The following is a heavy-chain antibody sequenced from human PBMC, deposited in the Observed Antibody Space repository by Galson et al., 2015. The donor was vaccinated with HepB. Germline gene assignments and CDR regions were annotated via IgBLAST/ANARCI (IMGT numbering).Heavy chain of an antibody. J-gene: IGHJ2*01. CDR1: GFRFSKIA. Sequence: SLRLSCAASGFRFSKIAMSWVRQAPGKGLEWVSVISGSGGTTNYADSVKGRFTISRDNSKNTQYLQMNSLRAEDTAVYYCAKGVLPADIKDWYFDLWGRGTLVTVSS. D-gene: IGHD2-2*02. V-gene: IGHV3-23*01. CDR2: ISGSGGTT. CDR3: AKGVLPADIKDWYFDL.